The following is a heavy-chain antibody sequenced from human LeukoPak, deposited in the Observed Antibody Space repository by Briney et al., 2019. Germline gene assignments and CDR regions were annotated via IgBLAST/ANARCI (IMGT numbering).Heavy chain of an antibody. D-gene: IGHD3-9*01. Sequence: ASVKVSCKASGYTFISYGISWVRQAPGQGLEWMGWINTYNRNTSYPQNFQGRVTMTTDTSTSTAYMELRSLRSDDTAVYYCARDRVILTGYGQDAFDIWGQGTMVTVSS. CDR3: ARDRVILTGYGQDAFDI. CDR1: GYTFISYG. J-gene: IGHJ3*02. V-gene: IGHV1-18*01. CDR2: INTYNRNT.